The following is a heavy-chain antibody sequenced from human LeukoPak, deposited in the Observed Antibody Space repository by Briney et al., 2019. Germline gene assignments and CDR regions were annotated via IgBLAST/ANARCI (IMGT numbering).Heavy chain of an antibody. CDR3: ARHGGSYHSDFQH. CDR2: IYPGDSDT. Sequence: GESLKISCQGSGYSFTSYWIGWVRQMPGKGLEWMGIIYPGDSDTRYSPSFQGQVTISADKSISTAYLQWSSLKASDTAVYYCARHGGSYHSDFQHWGQGTLVTVSS. J-gene: IGHJ1*01. D-gene: IGHD1-26*01. V-gene: IGHV5-51*01. CDR1: GYSFTSYW.